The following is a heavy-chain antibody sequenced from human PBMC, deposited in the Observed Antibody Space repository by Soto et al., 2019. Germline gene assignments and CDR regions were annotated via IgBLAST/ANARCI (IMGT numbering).Heavy chain of an antibody. Sequence: ASVKVSCKASGYTFTSYGISWVRQAPGQGLEWMGWISAYNGNTNYAQKLQGRVTMTTDTSTSTAYMELRSLRSDDTAVCYCASRQSSITIFGVVILKWFDPWGQGTLVTVSS. CDR2: ISAYNGNT. D-gene: IGHD3-3*01. CDR3: ASRQSSITIFGVVILKWFDP. V-gene: IGHV1-18*01. CDR1: GYTFTSYG. J-gene: IGHJ5*02.